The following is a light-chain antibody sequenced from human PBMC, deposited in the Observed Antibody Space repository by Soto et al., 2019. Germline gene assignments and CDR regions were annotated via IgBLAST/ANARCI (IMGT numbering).Light chain of an antibody. J-gene: IGKJ1*01. CDR3: QQYNKWPMT. V-gene: IGKV3-20*01. CDR2: GAS. CDR1: QSVSSSY. Sequence: EIVLTQSTGTLSLSPGERATLSCRASQSVSSSYLAWYQQKPGQAPRLLIYGASSRATGIPDRFSGSGSGTDFTLTISRLEPEDFAVYYCQQYNKWPMTFGQGTKVDIK.